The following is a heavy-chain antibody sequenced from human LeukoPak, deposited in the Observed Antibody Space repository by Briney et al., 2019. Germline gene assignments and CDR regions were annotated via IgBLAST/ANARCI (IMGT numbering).Heavy chain of an antibody. CDR1: GFTFSSYS. V-gene: IGHV3-48*04. Sequence: PGGSLRLSCAASGFTFSSYSMNWVRQAPGKGLEWVSYISSSSTIYYADSVEGRFTISRDNAKNSLYLQMNSLRAEDTAVYYCARDNSYYYGMDVWGQGTTVTVSS. CDR2: ISSSSTI. CDR3: ARDNSYYYGMDV. J-gene: IGHJ6*02.